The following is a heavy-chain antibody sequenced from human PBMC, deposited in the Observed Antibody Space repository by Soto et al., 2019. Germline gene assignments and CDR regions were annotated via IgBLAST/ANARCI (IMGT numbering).Heavy chain of an antibody. CDR3: ARHARRPIEAQPITIFGVVIPNDAFDI. Sequence: SETLSLTCTVSGGSISSSSYYWGWIRQPPGKGLEWIGSIYYSGSTYYNPSLKSRVTISVDTSKNQFSLKLSSVTAADTAVYYCARHARRPIEAQPITIFGVVIPNDAFDIWGQGTMVTVSS. D-gene: IGHD3-3*01. J-gene: IGHJ3*02. V-gene: IGHV4-39*01. CDR2: IYYSGST. CDR1: GGSISSSSYY.